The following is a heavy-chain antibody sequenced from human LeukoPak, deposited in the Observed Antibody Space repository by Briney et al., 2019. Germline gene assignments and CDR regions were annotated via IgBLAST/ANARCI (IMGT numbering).Heavy chain of an antibody. CDR1: GFTFSSYA. V-gene: IGHV3-23*01. D-gene: IGHD3-16*01. Sequence: GGSLTLSCAASGFTFSSYAMTWVRQAPGKGLEWVSTLSGSGGSTYYADSVKGRFTISRGNSKNTLYLQMNSLRAEDTAIYYCAKERVKITLRYWFDPWGQGSPVTVSS. J-gene: IGHJ5*02. CDR3: AKERVKITLRYWFDP. CDR2: LSGSGGST.